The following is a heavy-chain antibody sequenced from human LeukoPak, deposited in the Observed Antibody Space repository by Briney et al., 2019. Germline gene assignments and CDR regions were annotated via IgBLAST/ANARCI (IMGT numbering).Heavy chain of an antibody. CDR2: ISGSCDNT. J-gene: IGHJ4*02. Sequence: PGGSLRLSCAASGFTFSNYAMSWVRQAPGKGLEWVSAISGSCDNTFYADSVKGRFTISRDNSKNTLCLQMNSLRAEDTAVYYCAKNPYYDFWSGHFDNWGQGILVTVSS. CDR1: GFTFSNYA. CDR3: AKNPYYDFWSGHFDN. V-gene: IGHV3-23*01. D-gene: IGHD3-3*01.